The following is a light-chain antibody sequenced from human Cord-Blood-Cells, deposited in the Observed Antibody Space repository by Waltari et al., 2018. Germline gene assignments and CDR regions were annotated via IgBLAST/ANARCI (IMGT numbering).Light chain of an antibody. CDR3: SSYTSSSTHWV. CDR1: SSDVGGYNY. J-gene: IGLJ3*02. V-gene: IGLV2-14*01. Sequence: QSALTQPASVSGSPGQSITISCTGTSSDVGGYNYVSWYQQHPGKAPKLMIYEVSNRPSGVSNRCSGSKSCNTASLTISGLQAEDEADYYCSSYTSSSTHWVFGGGTKLTVL. CDR2: EVS.